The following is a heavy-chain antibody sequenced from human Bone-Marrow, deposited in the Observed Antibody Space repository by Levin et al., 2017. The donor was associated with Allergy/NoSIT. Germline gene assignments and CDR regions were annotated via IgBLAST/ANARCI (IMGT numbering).Heavy chain of an antibody. J-gene: IGHJ4*02. D-gene: IGHD3-16*01. CDR3: TGGPSGVRS. V-gene: IGHV3-53*01. CDR2: IYSRGGT. CDR1: GFTFSNNY. Sequence: PGGSLRLSCAASGFTFSNNYMSWVXQXXGKGLEWVSLIYSRGGTNYADSVKGRFTISRDSSKNTLYLQMNSLRAEDTAVYYCTGGPSGVRSWGQGTLVTVSS.